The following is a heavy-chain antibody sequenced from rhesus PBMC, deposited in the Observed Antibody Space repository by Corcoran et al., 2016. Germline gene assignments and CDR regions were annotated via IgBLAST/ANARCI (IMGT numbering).Heavy chain of an antibody. J-gene: IGHJ4*01. V-gene: IGHV3-8*01. D-gene: IGHD6-25*01. CDR3: ARGVAAAGQYYFDY. CDR1: GFNFGSYY. Sequence: EVQLVESGGGLVQPGGSLRLSCTGSGFNFGSYYMYWVRQAPGKGLEWVSVINTGGGSTWYTDSVKGRFTIFKENAKNTLYLQMDSLRAEDTAVYYCARGVAAAGQYYFDYWGQGVLVTVSS. CDR2: INTGGGST.